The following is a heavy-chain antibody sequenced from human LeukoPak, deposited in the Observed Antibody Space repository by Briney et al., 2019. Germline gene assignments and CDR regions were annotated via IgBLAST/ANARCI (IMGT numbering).Heavy chain of an antibody. J-gene: IGHJ6*02. CDR3: ARGLSYYDILTGFPKAYYYGMDV. V-gene: IGHV4-61*01. CDR1: GGSISDTSYY. CDR2: IYYSGST. Sequence: SETLSLTCTVSGGSISDTSYYWSWVRQPPGKGLEWIGYIYYSGSTNYNPSLKSRVTISVDTSKNQFSLKLSSVTAADTAVYYCARGLSYYDILTGFPKAYYYGMDVWGQGTTVTVSS. D-gene: IGHD3-9*01.